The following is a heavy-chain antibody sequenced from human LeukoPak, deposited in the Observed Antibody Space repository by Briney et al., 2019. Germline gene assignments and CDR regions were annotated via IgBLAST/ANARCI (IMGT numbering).Heavy chain of an antibody. Sequence: SVKVSCKDSGGTFSSYAISWVRQAPGQGLEWMGGIIPIFGTANYAQKFQGRVTITADESTSTAYMELSSLRSEDTAVYYCARVKKFGGVIAGGAFDIWGQGTMVTVSS. CDR2: IIPIFGTA. CDR1: GGTFSSYA. J-gene: IGHJ3*02. CDR3: ARVKKFGGVIAGGAFDI. V-gene: IGHV1-69*13. D-gene: IGHD3-16*02.